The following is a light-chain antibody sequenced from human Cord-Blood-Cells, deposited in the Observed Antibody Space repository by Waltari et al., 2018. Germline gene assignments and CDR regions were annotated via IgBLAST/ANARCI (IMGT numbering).Light chain of an antibody. Sequence: EIVLPQSPATLSLSPGERATLSCSASQSVSSYLAWYQQKPGQAPRLLIYDASNRATGIPARFSGSGSGTDFTLTISSLEPEDFAVYYCQQRSNWPPRTFGQGTKLEIK. J-gene: IGKJ2*01. CDR3: QQRSNWPPRT. CDR1: QSVSSY. CDR2: DAS. V-gene: IGKV3-11*01.